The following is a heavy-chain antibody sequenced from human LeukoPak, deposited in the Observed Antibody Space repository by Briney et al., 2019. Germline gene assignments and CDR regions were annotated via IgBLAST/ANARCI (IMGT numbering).Heavy chain of an antibody. V-gene: IGHV1-69*04. Sequence: SVKVSCKASGGTFSSYAISWVRQAPGQGLEWMGRIIPILGIANYAQKFQGRVTITADKSTSTAYMELSSLRSEDTVVYYCARIGEMATIADYWGQGTLVTVSS. D-gene: IGHD5-12*01. CDR3: ARIGEMATIADY. CDR1: GGTFSSYA. J-gene: IGHJ4*02. CDR2: IIPILGIA.